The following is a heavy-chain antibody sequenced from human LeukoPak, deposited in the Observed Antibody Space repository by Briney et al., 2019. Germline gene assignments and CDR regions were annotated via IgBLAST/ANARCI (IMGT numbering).Heavy chain of an antibody. V-gene: IGHV3-23*01. CDR2: INYNSGRT. J-gene: IGHJ4*02. CDR1: GFTFSNYA. D-gene: IGHD3-16*01. Sequence: GGSLRLSCAASGFTFSNYAMSWVRQVPGRGLEWVSLINYNSGRTHYADSVKGRFTISRDNAKNSLYLQMNSLRAEDTAVYFCANDLRLGGRGPENWGQGTLVTVSS. CDR3: ANDLRLGGRGPEN.